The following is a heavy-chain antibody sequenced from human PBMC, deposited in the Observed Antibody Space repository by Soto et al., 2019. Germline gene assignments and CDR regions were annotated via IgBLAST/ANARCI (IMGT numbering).Heavy chain of an antibody. CDR1: GGSISGSSYY. D-gene: IGHD3-10*01. CDR2: IYYSRST. CDR3: PFGPIEGVTEYFHH. V-gene: IGHV4-39*01. Sequence: SETLSLTCTVSGGSISGSSYYWGWIRQPPGKGLEWIGSIYYSRSTSYNPSLKSRVTISVDTSKNQVSLKLSSVTAADTAVYYCPFGPIEGVTEYFHHWGQGTLVTVSS. J-gene: IGHJ1*01.